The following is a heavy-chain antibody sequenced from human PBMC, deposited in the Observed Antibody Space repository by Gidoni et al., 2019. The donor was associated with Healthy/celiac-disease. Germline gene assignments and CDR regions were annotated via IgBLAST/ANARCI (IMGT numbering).Heavy chain of an antibody. CDR3: ARAREGYYFDY. CDR2: ISSSSSYT. Sequence: QVQLVESGGGLVKPGGSLRLSCAASVFTFSAYYMSWIRQAQGKGLEWVSYISSSSSYTNYADSVKGRFPISRDNAKNSLYLQMNSLRAEDTAVYYCARAREGYYFDYWGQGTLVTVSS. V-gene: IGHV3-11*06. CDR1: VFTFSAYY. J-gene: IGHJ4*02.